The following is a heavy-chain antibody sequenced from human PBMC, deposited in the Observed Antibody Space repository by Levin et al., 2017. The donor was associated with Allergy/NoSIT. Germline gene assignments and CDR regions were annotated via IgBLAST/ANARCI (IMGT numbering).Heavy chain of an antibody. CDR2: IYYSGST. J-gene: IGHJ6*02. CDR3: ATNWNYERIYYYYGMDV. Sequence: SETLSLTCTVSGGSISSSSYYWGWIRQPPGKGLEWIGSIYYSGSTYYNPSLKSRVTISVDTSKNQFSLKLSSVTAADTAVYYCATNWNYERIYYYYGMDVWGQGTTVTVSS. V-gene: IGHV4-39*01. D-gene: IGHD1-7*01. CDR1: GGSISSSSYY.